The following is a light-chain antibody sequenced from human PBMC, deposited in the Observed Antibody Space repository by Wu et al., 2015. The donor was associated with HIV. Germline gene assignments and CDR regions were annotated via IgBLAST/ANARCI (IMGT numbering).Light chain of an antibody. V-gene: IGKV3-15*01. CDR3: HHFNVHHT. CDR2: GAS. Sequence: VLTQSPATLSVSLGERATLSCRASQSVSTYLAWYQQKPGQAPSLLIFGASTRATGTPARFSGSGSGTEFTLTISNLQPDDFATYFCHHFNVHHTFGQGTKLEI. J-gene: IGKJ2*01. CDR1: QSVSTY.